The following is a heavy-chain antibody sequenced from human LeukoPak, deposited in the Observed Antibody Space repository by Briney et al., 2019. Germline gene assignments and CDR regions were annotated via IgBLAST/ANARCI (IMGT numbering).Heavy chain of an antibody. D-gene: IGHD7-27*01. J-gene: IGHJ4*02. CDR1: GGSFSGYY. V-gene: IGHV4-34*01. CDR2: INHSGST. Sequence: PSETLSLTCAVYGGSFSGYYWSWIRQLPGKGLEWIGEINHSGSTNYNPSLKSRVTISVDTSKNQFSLKLSSVTAADTAVYYCARADWGPIDYWGQGTLVTVSS. CDR3: ARADWGPIDY.